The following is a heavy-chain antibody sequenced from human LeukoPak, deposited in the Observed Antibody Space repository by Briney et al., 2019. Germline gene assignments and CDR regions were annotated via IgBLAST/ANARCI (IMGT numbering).Heavy chain of an antibody. CDR2: INHSGST. Sequence: PSETLSLTCAVYGGSFSGYYWSWVRQPPGKGLEWIGEINHSGSTYYNPSLKSRVTISVDTSKNQFSLKLSSVTAADTAVYYCAREYSSSSGKTFDIWGQGTMVTVSS. CDR1: GGSFSGYY. V-gene: IGHV4-34*01. J-gene: IGHJ3*02. D-gene: IGHD6-6*01. CDR3: AREYSSSSGKTFDI.